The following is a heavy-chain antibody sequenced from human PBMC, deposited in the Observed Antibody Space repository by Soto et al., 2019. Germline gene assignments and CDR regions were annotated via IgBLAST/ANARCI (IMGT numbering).Heavy chain of an antibody. CDR3: ARDSLMNYDILTGYLPDFDY. CDR2: ISSSSSTI. J-gene: IGHJ4*02. Sequence: GGSLRLSCAASGFTFSSYSMNWVRQAPGKGLEWVSYISSSSSTIYYADSVKGRFTISRDNAKNSLYLQTNSLRDEDTAVYYCARDSLMNYDILTGYLPDFDYWGQGTLVTVSS. V-gene: IGHV3-48*02. CDR1: GFTFSSYS. D-gene: IGHD3-9*01.